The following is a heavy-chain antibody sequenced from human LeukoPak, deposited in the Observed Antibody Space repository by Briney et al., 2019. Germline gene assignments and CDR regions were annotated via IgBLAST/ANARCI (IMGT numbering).Heavy chain of an antibody. Sequence: GGSLRLSCAASGFTFDDYAMHWDRQAPGKGLEWVSGISWNSGSIGYADSVKGRFTISRDNAKNSLYLQMNSLRAEDTAVYYCASWAFDYWGQGTLVTVSS. V-gene: IGHV3-9*01. CDR2: ISWNSGSI. J-gene: IGHJ4*02. CDR1: GFTFDDYA. CDR3: ASWAFDY. D-gene: IGHD3-16*01.